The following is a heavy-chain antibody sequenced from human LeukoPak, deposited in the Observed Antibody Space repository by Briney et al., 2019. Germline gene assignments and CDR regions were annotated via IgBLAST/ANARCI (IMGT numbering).Heavy chain of an antibody. CDR1: GFTFSRYW. Sequence: GGSLRLSCSASGFTFSRYWMSWVRQAPGKGLEWVANRKEDEGEKQYVDSVKGRFTISRDNAKNSLYLQMNSLRAEDTAVYYCARAVASNWFDPWGQGTLVTVSS. V-gene: IGHV3-7*01. CDR3: ARAVASNWFDP. CDR2: RKEDEGEK. J-gene: IGHJ5*02. D-gene: IGHD6-19*01.